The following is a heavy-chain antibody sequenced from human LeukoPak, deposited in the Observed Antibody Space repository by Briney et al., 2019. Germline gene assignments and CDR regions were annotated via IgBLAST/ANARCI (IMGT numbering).Heavy chain of an antibody. V-gene: IGHV1-2*02. CDR3: ARQKAAAGHFDY. CDR2: INPSGGST. Sequence: GASVKVSCKASGYTFTSYYIHWVRQAPGQGLEWMGLINPSGGSTNYAQKFQGRVTMTRDTSISSAYMDLSRLRSDDTAVYYCARQKAAAGHFDYWGQGTLVTVSS. CDR1: GYTFTSYY. J-gene: IGHJ4*02. D-gene: IGHD6-13*01.